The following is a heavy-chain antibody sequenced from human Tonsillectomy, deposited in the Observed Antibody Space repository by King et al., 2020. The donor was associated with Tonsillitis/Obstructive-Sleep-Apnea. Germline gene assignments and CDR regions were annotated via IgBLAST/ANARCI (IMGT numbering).Heavy chain of an antibody. CDR2: ISLDGGST. J-gene: IGHJ4*02. Sequence: VQLVESGGVVVQPGGSLRLSCAASGFTFYDFTMHWVRQAPGKGLEWVSLISLDGGSTYYADSVKGRFTISRDNSKNSLYLQMNSLRTEDTALYYCAKDLFAFYDFWSGYYDYWGQGTLVTVSS. D-gene: IGHD3-3*01. CDR3: AKDLFAFYDFWSGYYDY. CDR1: GFTFYDFT. V-gene: IGHV3-43*01.